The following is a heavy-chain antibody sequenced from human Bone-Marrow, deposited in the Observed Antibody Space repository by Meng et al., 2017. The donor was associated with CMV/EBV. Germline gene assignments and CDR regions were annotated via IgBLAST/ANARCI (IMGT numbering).Heavy chain of an antibody. CDR1: GFTFRSYW. CDR2: IKTDGTYA. J-gene: IGHJ4*02. Sequence: GESLKISCAASGFTFRSYWMHWVRQTPQKGLVWVSRIKTDGTYANYADSVEGRFTISRDNAKNTLYLQMNSLRAEDTAVYYCAKEDCSSTSCPIDYWGQGTLVTVSS. D-gene: IGHD2-2*01. CDR3: AKEDCSSTSCPIDY. V-gene: IGHV3-74*01.